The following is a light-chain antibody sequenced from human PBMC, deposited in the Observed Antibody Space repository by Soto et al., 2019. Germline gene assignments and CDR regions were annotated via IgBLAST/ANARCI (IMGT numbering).Light chain of an antibody. CDR3: QQYNNWPQT. CDR1: QSFRGL. CDR2: DAS. V-gene: IGKV3D-15*01. J-gene: IGKJ1*01. Sequence: EVVLTQSPVTLSLSPGERATLSCRASQSFRGLLAWYQQKPGQAPRLLIYDASTRATGIPARFSGSGSGTEFTLTISSLQSEDFAVYHCQQYNNWPQTFGQGTKGDIK.